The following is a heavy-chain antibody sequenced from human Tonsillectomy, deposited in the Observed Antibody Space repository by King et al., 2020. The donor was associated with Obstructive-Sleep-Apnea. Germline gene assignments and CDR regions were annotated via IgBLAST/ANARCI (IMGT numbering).Heavy chain of an antibody. Sequence: QLVQSGSELRKPGASVKVSCKASGYNLSTYVMNWVRQAPGQGLEWIGWIATNTGNPPYAQGFTRRFVFSLDTSVSTAYLQISSLRTEDTAVYYCARGRSWFDPWGQGTLVTVSS. CDR2: IATNTGNP. J-gene: IGHJ5*02. V-gene: IGHV7-4-1*02. CDR3: ARGRSWFDP. CDR1: GYNLSTYV.